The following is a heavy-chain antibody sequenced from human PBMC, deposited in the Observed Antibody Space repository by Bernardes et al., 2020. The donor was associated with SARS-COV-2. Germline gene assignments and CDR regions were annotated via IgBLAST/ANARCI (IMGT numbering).Heavy chain of an antibody. D-gene: IGHD3-3*02. V-gene: IGHV3-74*01. J-gene: IGHJ4*02. CDR2: INSDGSST. Sequence: GGSLRLSCADSGFTFSSYWMHWVRQAPGKGLVWVSRINSDGSSTSYADSVKGRFTISRDNAKNTLYLQMNSLRAEDTAVYYCAREDIFGVVTFDYWGQGTLVTVSS. CDR1: GFTFSSYW. CDR3: AREDIFGVVTFDY.